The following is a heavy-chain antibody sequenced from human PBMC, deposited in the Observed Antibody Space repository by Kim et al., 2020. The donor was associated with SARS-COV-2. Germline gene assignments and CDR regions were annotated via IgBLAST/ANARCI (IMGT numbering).Heavy chain of an antibody. CDR1: GFTFSSYA. D-gene: IGHD3-10*01. Sequence: GGSLRLSCAASGFTFSSYAMHWVRQAPGKGLEWVAVISYDGSNKYYADSVKGRFTISRDNSKNTLYLQMNSLRAEDTAVYYCARDTHPLPTRYGGWFGELFLGYYYYGMDVWGQGTTVTVSS. V-gene: IGHV3-30-3*01. CDR2: ISYDGSNK. J-gene: IGHJ6*02. CDR3: ARDTHPLPTRYGGWFGELFLGYYYYGMDV.